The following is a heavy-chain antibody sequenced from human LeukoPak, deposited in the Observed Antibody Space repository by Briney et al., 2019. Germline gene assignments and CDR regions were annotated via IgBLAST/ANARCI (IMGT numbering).Heavy chain of an antibody. CDR1: GFTFSSYA. CDR2: ISGSGGST. CDR3: AKDPGYYYDSSGYSPGYFDY. J-gene: IGHJ4*02. Sequence: GGSLRLSCAASGFTFSSYAMSWVRQAPGKGLEWVSAISGSGGSTYYADSVKGRFTISRDNSKNTLYLQMNSLRAEDTAVYYCAKDPGYYYDSSGYSPGYFDYWGQGTLVTVSS. V-gene: IGHV3-23*01. D-gene: IGHD3-22*01.